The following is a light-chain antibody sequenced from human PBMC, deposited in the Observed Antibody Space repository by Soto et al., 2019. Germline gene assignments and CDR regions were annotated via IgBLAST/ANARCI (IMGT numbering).Light chain of an antibody. CDR3: QHYNNWPPLT. CDR1: QSVSST. CDR2: GAS. V-gene: IGKV3-15*01. J-gene: IGKJ4*01. Sequence: EIVMTQSPATLSVSPGERATLSCRASQSVSSTLAWYQQKPCQAPRLLIYGASTRATGIPARFSGSGSGTEFTLTISNLQSEDFAVYSCQHYNNWPPLTFGGGTKVEIK.